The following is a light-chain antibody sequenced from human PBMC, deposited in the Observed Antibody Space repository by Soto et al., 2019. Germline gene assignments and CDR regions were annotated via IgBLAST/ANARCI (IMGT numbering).Light chain of an antibody. CDR2: DAS. CDR3: QQRSNWPYLT. J-gene: IGKJ4*01. CDR1: QSVSGS. V-gene: IGKV3-11*01. Sequence: EIVLTQSPDTLSLSPGERATLSCRASQSVSGSLGWYQQKPGQAPRLLIYDASNRAYGVPARFRGSGSGTNFTITIASLEPDDFAVYYCQQRSNWPYLTFGGGTRV.